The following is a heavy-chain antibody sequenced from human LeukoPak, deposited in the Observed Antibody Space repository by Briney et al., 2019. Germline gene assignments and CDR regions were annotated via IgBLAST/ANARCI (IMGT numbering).Heavy chain of an antibody. V-gene: IGHV3-33*01. J-gene: IGHJ3*02. D-gene: IGHD6-19*01. CDR2: IWYDGSNK. Sequence: GGPLRLSCAASGFTFSSYGMHWVRQAPGKGLEWVAVIWYDGSNKYYADSVKGRFTISRDNSKNTLYLQMNSLRAEDTAVYYCARDYTLVAGTGAFDIWGQGTMVTVSS. CDR1: GFTFSSYG. CDR3: ARDYTLVAGTGAFDI.